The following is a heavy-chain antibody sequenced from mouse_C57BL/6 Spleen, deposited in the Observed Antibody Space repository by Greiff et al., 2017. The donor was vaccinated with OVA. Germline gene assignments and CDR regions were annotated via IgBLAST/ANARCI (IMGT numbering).Heavy chain of an antibody. J-gene: IGHJ2*01. V-gene: IGHV3-6*01. Sequence: DVKLQESGPGLVKPSQSLSLTCSVTGYSITSGYYWNWIRQFPGNKLEWMGYISYDGSNNYNPSLKNRISITRDTSKNQFFLKLNSVTTEDTATYYCARVELGGYFDYWGQGTTLTVSS. D-gene: IGHD4-1*01. CDR3: ARVELGGYFDY. CDR2: ISYDGSN. CDR1: GYSITSGYY.